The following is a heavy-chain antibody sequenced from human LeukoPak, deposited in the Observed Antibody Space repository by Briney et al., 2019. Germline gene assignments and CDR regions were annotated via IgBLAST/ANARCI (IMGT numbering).Heavy chain of an antibody. J-gene: IGHJ6*03. Sequence: PSETLSLTCTVSGGSISSYYWSWIRQPPGKGLEWIGYIYYSGSTNYNPSLKSRVTMSVDTSKNQFSLNLSSVTAADTAVYYCARGRDYGDYGRYYYYMDVWGKGTTVTVSS. D-gene: IGHD4-17*01. CDR3: ARGRDYGDYGRYYYYMDV. V-gene: IGHV4-59*12. CDR1: GGSISSYY. CDR2: IYYSGST.